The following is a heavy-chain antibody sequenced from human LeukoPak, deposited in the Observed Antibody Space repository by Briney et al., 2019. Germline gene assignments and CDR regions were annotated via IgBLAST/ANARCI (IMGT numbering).Heavy chain of an antibody. D-gene: IGHD3-22*01. V-gene: IGHV3-30*18. CDR1: GFTFSNYG. CDR3: AKGYGFGSSGSEHYFEN. J-gene: IGHJ4*02. CDR2: ISYDGSNK. Sequence: PGRSLRLSCAASGFTFSNYGIHWVRQAPGKGLEWVAVISYDGSNKYYAESVKGRFTISRDNSKDTLYLQMNSLRAEDTAVYYCAKGYGFGSSGSEHYFENWGQGILVTVSS.